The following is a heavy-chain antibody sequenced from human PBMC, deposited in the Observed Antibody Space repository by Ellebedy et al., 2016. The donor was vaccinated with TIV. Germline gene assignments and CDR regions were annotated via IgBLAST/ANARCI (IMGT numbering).Heavy chain of an antibody. V-gene: IGHV3-21*01. J-gene: IGHJ4*02. CDR1: GFPFMSYT. Sequence: GESLKISCAASGFPFMSYTMNWVRQAPGKGLEWVASISSSNTYIYYADSVKGRFTISRDNAKNSLYLQMNSLRAEDTAVYYCARDFSSAKTFDYWGQGTLVTVSS. D-gene: IGHD6-19*01. CDR3: ARDFSSAKTFDY. CDR2: ISSSNTYI.